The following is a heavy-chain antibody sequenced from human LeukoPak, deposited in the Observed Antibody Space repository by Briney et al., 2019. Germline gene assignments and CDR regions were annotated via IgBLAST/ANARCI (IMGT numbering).Heavy chain of an antibody. J-gene: IGHJ6*02. CDR2: IYSGGST. V-gene: IGHV3-66*01. CDR3: AGFSHKGV. CDR1: GFTVSNNY. Sequence: GGSLRLSCAASGFTVSNNYMSWIRQAPGKGLEWVALIYSGGSTYYADFVKGRFTISRDNSKNTLYLQMSSLRAEDTAVYYCAGFSHKGVWGQGTTVTVSS.